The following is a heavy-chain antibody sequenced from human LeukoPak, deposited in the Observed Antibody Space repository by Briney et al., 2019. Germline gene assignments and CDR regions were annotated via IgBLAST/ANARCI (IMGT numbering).Heavy chain of an antibody. Sequence: MASETLSLTCTVPGGPISSYYWSWIRQPPGKGLEWIGPIYYSGSTNYNPSLKSRVTISVDTSKNQFSLKRSSVTAADTAVYYCARARSKETLHYYYYYMDVWGKGTTVTVSS. V-gene: IGHV4-59*01. CDR2: IYYSGST. D-gene: IGHD5-24*01. CDR1: GGPISSYY. CDR3: ARARSKETLHYYYYYMDV. J-gene: IGHJ6*03.